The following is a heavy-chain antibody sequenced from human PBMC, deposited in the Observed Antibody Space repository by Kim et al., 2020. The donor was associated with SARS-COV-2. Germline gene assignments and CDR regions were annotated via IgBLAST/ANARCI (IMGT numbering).Heavy chain of an antibody. Sequence: ASVKVSCKASGYTFTSYAMNWVRQAPGQGLEWMGWINTNTGNPTYAQGFTGRFVFSLDTSVSTAYLQISSLKAEDTAVYYCARLRQQLPYYYYYGMDVWGQGTTVTVSS. CDR2: INTNTGNP. V-gene: IGHV7-4-1*02. CDR3: ARLRQQLPYYYYYGMDV. CDR1: GYTFTSYA. J-gene: IGHJ6*02. D-gene: IGHD6-13*01.